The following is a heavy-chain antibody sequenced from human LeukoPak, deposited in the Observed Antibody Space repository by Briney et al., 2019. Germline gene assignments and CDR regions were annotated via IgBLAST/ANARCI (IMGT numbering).Heavy chain of an antibody. CDR2: ISWNSGSI. CDR3: AKVRDNWGFDY. J-gene: IGHJ4*02. CDR1: GFTFDDYA. D-gene: IGHD7-27*01. Sequence: PGGSLRLSCAASGFTFDDYAMHWVRQAPGKGLEWVSGISWNSGSIGYADSVKGRFTISRDNAKNSLYLQMNSLRAEDTAVYYCAKVRDNWGFDYWGQGTLVTVSS. V-gene: IGHV3-9*01.